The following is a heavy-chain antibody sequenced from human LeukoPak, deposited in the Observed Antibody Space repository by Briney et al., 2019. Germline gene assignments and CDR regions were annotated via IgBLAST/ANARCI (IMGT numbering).Heavy chain of an antibody. CDR2: INHSGST. Sequence: TSETLSLTCAVYGGSFSGYYWSWIRQPPGKGLEWIGEINHSGSTNYNPSLKSRVTISVDTSKNQFSLKLSSVTAADTAVYYCARFPSPGYYYDSSGLDYWGQGTLVTVSS. V-gene: IGHV4-34*01. CDR3: ARFPSPGYYYDSSGLDY. CDR1: GGSFSGYY. J-gene: IGHJ4*02. D-gene: IGHD3-22*01.